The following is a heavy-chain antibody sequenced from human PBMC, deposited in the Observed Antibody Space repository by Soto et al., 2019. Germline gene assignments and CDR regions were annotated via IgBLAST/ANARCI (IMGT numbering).Heavy chain of an antibody. J-gene: IGHJ3*02. D-gene: IGHD2-15*01. CDR2: ISSSSSYI. CDR3: ATGYCSGGSCYGGLRAFDI. V-gene: IGHV3-21*01. CDR1: GFTFSSYS. Sequence: GGSLRLSCAASGFTFSSYSMYWVRQAPGKGLEWVSSISSSSSYIYYADSVKGRFTISRDNAKNSLYLQMNSLRAEDTAVYYCATGYCSGGSCYGGLRAFDIWGQGTMVTVSS.